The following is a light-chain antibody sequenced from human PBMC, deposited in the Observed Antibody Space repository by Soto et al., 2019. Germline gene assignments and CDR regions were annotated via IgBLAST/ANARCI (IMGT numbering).Light chain of an antibody. CDR1: QSFSSN. CDR3: QQYNNWPLT. J-gene: IGKJ4*01. V-gene: IGKV3-15*01. Sequence: EIVMTQSPATLSVSPGERATLSCRASQSFSSNLAWYQQKPGQTPRLLIYGASTRAIDIPSRFSGSGSGTEFTLTISSLQSEDFAVYYCQQYNNWPLTFGGGTKVEIK. CDR2: GAS.